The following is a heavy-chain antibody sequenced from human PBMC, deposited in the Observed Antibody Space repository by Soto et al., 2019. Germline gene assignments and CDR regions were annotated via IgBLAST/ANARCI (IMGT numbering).Heavy chain of an antibody. J-gene: IGHJ6*01. CDR1: GFSFSSFA. CDR3: TTGVGLDV. D-gene: IGHD1-26*01. CDR2: IGDSGAST. Sequence: EVLLLESGGGLVQPGGSLRLSCEASGFSFSSFAMNWVRQAPGKGLEWVSAIGDSGASTYYADSVKGRFTISRDNSRKTLYLQLNSLRTADTAVYYCTTGVGLDVWGNGTTVTVSS. V-gene: IGHV3-23*01.